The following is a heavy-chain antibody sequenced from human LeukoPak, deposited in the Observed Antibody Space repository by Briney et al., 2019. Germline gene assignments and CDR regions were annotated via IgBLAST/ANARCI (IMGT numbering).Heavy chain of an antibody. V-gene: IGHV3-53*05. CDR1: GFTVSRNY. D-gene: IGHD2-2*01. Sequence: PGGSPRLSCTVSGFTVSRNYMSWVRQAPGKGLEWLSVLYSDGSTYHADSVKGRFTISRDNSKNTLYLQMNSLRAEDTAVYYCARDPKGYCSSTSCYDLYYFDYWGQGTLVTVSS. CDR2: LYSDGST. J-gene: IGHJ4*02. CDR3: ARDPKGYCSSTSCYDLYYFDY.